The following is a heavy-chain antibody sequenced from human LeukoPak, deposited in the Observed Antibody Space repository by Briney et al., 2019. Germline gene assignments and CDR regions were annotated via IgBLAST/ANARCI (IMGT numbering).Heavy chain of an antibody. CDR3: ARVGYTSYYYYGMDV. CDR1: GXTFSSYA. V-gene: IGHV3-64*01. D-gene: IGHD6-13*01. J-gene: IGHJ6*02. CDR2: ISSNGGST. Sequence: PGGSLRLSWAASGXTFSSYAMHWVRQAPGKGQEYVSAISSNGGSTYYANSVKGRFTISRDNSKNTLYLQMGSLRAEDMAVYYCARVGYTSYYYYGMDVWGQGTTVTVSS.